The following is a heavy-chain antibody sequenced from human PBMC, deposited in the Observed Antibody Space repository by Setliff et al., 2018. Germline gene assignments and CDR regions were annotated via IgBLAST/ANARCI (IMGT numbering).Heavy chain of an antibody. V-gene: IGHV4-39*07. CDR1: GGSISSSSYY. CDR2: IYYSGST. Sequence: PSETMSLTCTVSGGSISSSSYYWGWIRQPPGKGLEWIGSIYYSGSTYSNPSLKSPVTISVDTSKNQFSLNLSSVTAADTAVYYCARRETYYNFGSGYYAYWGQGTLVTVS. CDR3: ARRETYYNFGSGYYAY. J-gene: IGHJ4*02. D-gene: IGHD3-3*01.